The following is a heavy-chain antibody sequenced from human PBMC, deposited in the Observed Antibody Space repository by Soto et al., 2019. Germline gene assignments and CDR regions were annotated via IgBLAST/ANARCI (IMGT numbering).Heavy chain of an antibody. V-gene: IGHV3-48*03. CDR3: ARVNFASSGPNFDY. CDR1: GFTLSSYE. Sequence: GGSLRLSCATFGFTLSSYEMTWVRQAPGKGLEWISYISHTGTTVYYADSVKGRFTISRDEAKNSLYLQMNSRRADDTALYYCARVNFASSGPNFDYWGQGTLVTVSS. J-gene: IGHJ4*02. CDR2: ISHTGTTV. D-gene: IGHD6-19*01.